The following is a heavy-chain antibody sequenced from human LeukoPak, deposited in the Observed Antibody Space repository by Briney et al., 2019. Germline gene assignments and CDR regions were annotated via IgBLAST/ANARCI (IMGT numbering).Heavy chain of an antibody. CDR3: ARGEDSSSSGYFQH. Sequence: NPSETLSLTCTVSGGSISSGSYYWSWIRQPAGKGLEWIGRIYTSGSTNYNPSLKSRVTISVDTSKNQFSLKLSSVTAADTAVYYCARGEDSSSSGYFQHWGQGTLVTVSS. CDR1: GGSISSGSYY. D-gene: IGHD6-6*01. V-gene: IGHV4-61*02. CDR2: IYTSGST. J-gene: IGHJ1*01.